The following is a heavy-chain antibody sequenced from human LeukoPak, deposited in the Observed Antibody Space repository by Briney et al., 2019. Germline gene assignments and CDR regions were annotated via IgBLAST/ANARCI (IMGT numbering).Heavy chain of an antibody. CDR3: AKDRVKVLDY. D-gene: IGHD2-8*01. CDR2: ISYDGSNK. Sequence: GGSLRLSCAASGFTFSSYGMHWVRQAPGKGLEWVAVISYDGSNKYYADSVKGRFTISRDNSKNTLFLQMNSLRAEDTAVYYCAKDRVKVLDYWGRGTLVTVSS. CDR1: GFTFSSYG. J-gene: IGHJ4*02. V-gene: IGHV3-30*18.